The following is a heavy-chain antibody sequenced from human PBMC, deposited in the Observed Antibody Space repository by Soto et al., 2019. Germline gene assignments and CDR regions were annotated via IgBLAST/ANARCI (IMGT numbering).Heavy chain of an antibody. CDR1: RFTLDISA. D-gene: IGHD6-19*01. J-gene: IGHJ6*02. CDR3: TRHPSSGWPYHYKGTDF. V-gene: IGHV3-49*03. CDR2: IRSKAYGGTT. Sequence: PGWSTRLACAACRFTLDISAVGVFRQTTGKGLEWVGFIRSKAYGGTTEYAASVKGRFTISRDDSKSIAYLQMNSLKTEDTAVYYCTRHPSSGWPYHYKGTDFRGQGTTVTVSS.